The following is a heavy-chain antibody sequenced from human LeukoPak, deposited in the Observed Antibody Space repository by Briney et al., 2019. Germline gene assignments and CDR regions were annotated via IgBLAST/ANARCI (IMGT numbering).Heavy chain of an antibody. CDR1: GYTFTAYY. V-gene: IGHV1-2*02. D-gene: IGHD2-2*02. J-gene: IGHJ3*02. CDR2: INPNSGGT. Sequence: GASVKVSCKTSGYTFTAYYMHWVRQAPGHGLEWMGWINPNSGGTNYAQRFQGRVTMTRDTSISTAYMELSRLRSDDTAVYYCARERGYCSSSTCYTSDAFDIWGQGTMVTVSS. CDR3: ARERGYCSSSTCYTSDAFDI.